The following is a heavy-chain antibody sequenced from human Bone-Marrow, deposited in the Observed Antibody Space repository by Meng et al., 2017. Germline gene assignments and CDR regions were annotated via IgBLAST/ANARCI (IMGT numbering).Heavy chain of an antibody. CDR3: AREDSSGYYPATGRGMDV. Sequence: GESLKISCAASGFTFSSYSMNWVRQAPGKGLEWVSSISSSSSYIYYADSVKGRFTISRDNSKNTLYLQMSSLRAEDTAVYYCAREDSSGYYPATGRGMDVWGQGTTVTVSS. J-gene: IGHJ6*02. V-gene: IGHV3-21*01. CDR2: ISSSSSYI. CDR1: GFTFSSYS. D-gene: IGHD3-22*01.